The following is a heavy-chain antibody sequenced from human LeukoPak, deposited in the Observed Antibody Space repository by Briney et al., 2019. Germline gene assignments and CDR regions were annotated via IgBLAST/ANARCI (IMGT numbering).Heavy chain of an antibody. V-gene: IGHV1-46*01. CDR2: INPSGGST. J-gene: IGHJ4*02. CDR1: GYTFTGYY. CDR3: ARATFYYDGSGYYFDY. D-gene: IGHD3-22*01. Sequence: ASVKVSCKASGYTFTGYYMHWVRQAPGQGLEWMGIINPSGGSTSYAQKFQGRVTITADKSTSTAYMELSSLRSEDTAVYYCARATFYYDGSGYYFDYWGQGTLVTVSS.